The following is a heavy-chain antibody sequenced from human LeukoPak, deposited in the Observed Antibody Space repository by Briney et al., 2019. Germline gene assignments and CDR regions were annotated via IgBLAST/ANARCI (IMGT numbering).Heavy chain of an antibody. J-gene: IGHJ5*02. CDR1: GGSISSGGYS. Sequence: PSETLSLTCAVSGGSISSGGYSWSWIRQPPGKGLEWIGYIYHSGSTYYNPSLKSRVTISVDRPKNQFSLKLSSVTAADTAVYYCARGGSGSYYYNWFDPWGQGTLVTVSS. V-gene: IGHV4-30-2*01. CDR2: IYHSGST. D-gene: IGHD3-10*01. CDR3: ARGGSGSYYYNWFDP.